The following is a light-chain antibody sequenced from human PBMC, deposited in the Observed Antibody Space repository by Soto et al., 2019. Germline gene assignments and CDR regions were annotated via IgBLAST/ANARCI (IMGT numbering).Light chain of an antibody. CDR2: GAS. CDR3: QQYGSSPPD. CDR1: QSVSSSY. Sequence: EIVLTQSPGTLSLSPGERATLSCRASQSVSSSYLAWYQQKPGQAPRLLIYGASSRATGIPDRFSGSGSGTDFTLTISRLEPEDFAVYYCQQYGSSPPDFGGGTTGDIK. V-gene: IGKV3-20*01. J-gene: IGKJ4*01.